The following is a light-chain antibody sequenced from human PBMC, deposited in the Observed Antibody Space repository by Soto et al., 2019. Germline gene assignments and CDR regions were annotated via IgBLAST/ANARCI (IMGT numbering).Light chain of an antibody. J-gene: IGLJ3*02. CDR3: SSYTSSSTWV. CDR2: DVS. V-gene: IGLV2-14*01. Sequence: QSVLTQPASVSGSPGQSITISCTGTSSDVGGYNFVSWCQQHPGKAPKLMIYDVSNQPSGVSNRFSGSKSGNTASLTISGLQAEDEADYYCSSYTSSSTWVFGGGTQLTVL. CDR1: SSDVGGYNF.